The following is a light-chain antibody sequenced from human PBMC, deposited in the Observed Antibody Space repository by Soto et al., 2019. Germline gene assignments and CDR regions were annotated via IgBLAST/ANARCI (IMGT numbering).Light chain of an antibody. V-gene: IGKV1-39*01. CDR3: QQTYSIPLT. J-gene: IGKJ4*01. Sequence: DIQMTQSPSSLSASVGDRVTITCRASRSISSYLNWYQQKPGKAPKLLIYAASSLQSGVPSKFSGSGSGADFTLTISSLQPEDVATYYCQQTYSIPLTFGGGTKVEIK. CDR1: RSISSY. CDR2: AAS.